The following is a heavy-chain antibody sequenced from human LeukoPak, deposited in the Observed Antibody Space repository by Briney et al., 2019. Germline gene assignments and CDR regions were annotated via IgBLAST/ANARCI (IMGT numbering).Heavy chain of an antibody. D-gene: IGHD6-19*01. V-gene: IGHV4-39*01. CDR3: ARLRSGWSDYYFDN. Sequence: PSETLSLTCTVSGGSISSSSYYWGWIRQPPGKGLEWIGSIYYSGSTHYNPSLKSRVTISVDTSKNQFSLKLSSVTAADTAVYYCARLRSGWSDYYFDNWGQGTLVTVSS. CDR2: IYYSGST. CDR1: GGSISSSSYY. J-gene: IGHJ4*02.